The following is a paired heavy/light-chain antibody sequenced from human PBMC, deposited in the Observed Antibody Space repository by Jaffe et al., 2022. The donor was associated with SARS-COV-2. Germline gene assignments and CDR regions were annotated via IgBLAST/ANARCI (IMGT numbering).Heavy chain of an antibody. D-gene: IGHD6-13*01. V-gene: IGHV3-33*01. CDR3: ARRRAASGDGMDV. J-gene: IGHJ6*02. CDR2: IWNDGSNK. CDR1: GFSFNIYG. Sequence: QVQVVESGGGVVQPGRSLRLSCAASGFSFNIYGMHWVRQAPGKGLEWVAVIWNDGSNKEHADSVKGRFTISRDNSKNTLYLQMNSLRAEDTAVYYCARRRAASGDGMDVWGQGTTVTVSS.
Light chain of an antibody. CDR3: CSYAGSSSWV. Sequence: QSALTQPASVSGSPGQSITISCTGTSSDVVSYGLVSWYQQHPGKAPKLMIYEGNKRPSGVSNRFSGSKSGNTASLTISGLQAEDEADYYCCSYAGSSSWVFGGGTKLTVL. J-gene: IGLJ3*02. CDR1: SSDVVSYGL. V-gene: IGLV2-23*01. CDR2: EGN.